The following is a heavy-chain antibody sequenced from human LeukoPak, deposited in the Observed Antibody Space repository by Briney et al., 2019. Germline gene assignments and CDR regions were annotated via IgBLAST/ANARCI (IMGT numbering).Heavy chain of an antibody. J-gene: IGHJ4*02. V-gene: IGHV3-30*02. CDR3: AKDNYGDYYFDY. CDR2: IRYDGSNK. Sequence: GGSLRLSCAASGFTFSSYGMHWVRRAPGKGLEWVAFIRYDGSNKYYADSVKGRFTISRDNSKNTLYLQMNSLRAEDTAVYYCAKDNYGDYYFDYWGQGTLVTVSS. D-gene: IGHD4-17*01. CDR1: GFTFSSYG.